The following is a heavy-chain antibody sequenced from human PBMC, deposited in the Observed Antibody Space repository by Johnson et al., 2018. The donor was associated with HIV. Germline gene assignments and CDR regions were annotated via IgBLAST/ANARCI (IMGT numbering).Heavy chain of an antibody. CDR1: RFNFDDYA. CDR2: ISGNSGSI. D-gene: IGHD3-10*01. CDR3: AKDRYSYGSGAGIDAFDI. Sequence: VQLVESGGGLVQPGRSLRLSCAASRFNFDDYAMHWVRQAPGKGLEWVSGISGNSGSIGYVDSVKGRLTVSRDNAENSLYLQMNSLRTEDTALYYCAKDRYSYGSGAGIDAFDIWGQGTMVTVSS. J-gene: IGHJ3*02. V-gene: IGHV3-9*01.